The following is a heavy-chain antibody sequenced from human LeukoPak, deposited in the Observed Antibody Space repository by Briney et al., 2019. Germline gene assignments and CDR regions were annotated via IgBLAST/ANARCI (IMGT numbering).Heavy chain of an antibody. D-gene: IGHD3-10*01. V-gene: IGHV1-69*04. CDR2: IIPILGIA. CDR1: GGTFSSYT. Sequence: SVKVSCKASGGTFSSYTISWVRQAPGQGLEWMGRIIPILGIANYAQKFQGRVTITADKSTSTAYMELSSLRSEDTAVYYCARDLRGVLPSYWGQGTLVTVSS. J-gene: IGHJ4*02. CDR3: ARDLRGVLPSY.